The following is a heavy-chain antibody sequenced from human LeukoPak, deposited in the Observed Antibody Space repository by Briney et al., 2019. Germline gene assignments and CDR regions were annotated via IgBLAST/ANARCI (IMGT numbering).Heavy chain of an antibody. J-gene: IGHJ4*02. D-gene: IGHD3-3*01. Sequence: PSETLPLTCAVYGGSFSGYYWSWIRQPPGKGLEWIGEINHSGSTNYNPSLKSRVTISVDTSKNQFSLKLSSVTAADTAVYYCARPRSKYYDFWSGPFDYWGQGTLVTVSS. V-gene: IGHV4-34*01. CDR2: INHSGST. CDR3: ARPRSKYYDFWSGPFDY. CDR1: GGSFSGYY.